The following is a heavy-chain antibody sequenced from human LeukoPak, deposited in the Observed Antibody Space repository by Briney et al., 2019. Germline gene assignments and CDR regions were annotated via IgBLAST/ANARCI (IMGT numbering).Heavy chain of an antibody. V-gene: IGHV3-11*01. Sequence: GGSLRLSCAASGFTFSDYYMSWIRQAPGKGLEWVSYISSSGSTIYYADSVKGRFTISRDNSKNTLYLQMNSLRAEDTAVYYCAKGTYCGGDCPNWFDPWGQGTLVTVSS. CDR2: ISSSGSTI. CDR3: AKGTYCGGDCPNWFDP. D-gene: IGHD2-21*02. CDR1: GFTFSDYY. J-gene: IGHJ5*02.